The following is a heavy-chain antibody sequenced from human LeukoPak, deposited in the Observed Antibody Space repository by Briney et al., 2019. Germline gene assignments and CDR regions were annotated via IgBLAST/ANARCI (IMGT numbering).Heavy chain of an antibody. CDR2: IHHSGVT. J-gene: IGHJ4*02. CDR1: GYSISSGYY. CDR3: ARYTAHTEGYWIDS. V-gene: IGHV4-38-2*02. D-gene: IGHD3-22*01. Sequence: TSETLSLTCTVSGYSISSGYYWSWIRQPPGKGVEWIATIHHSGVTYYNPSLKSRVTMSVDTSKKQFSLKLGSVPAASTAVYSRARYTAHTEGYWIDSWGQGALVTVSS.